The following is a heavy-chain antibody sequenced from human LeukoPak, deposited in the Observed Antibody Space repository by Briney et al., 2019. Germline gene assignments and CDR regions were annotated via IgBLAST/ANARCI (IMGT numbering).Heavy chain of an antibody. CDR3: ARDNGWTGLDY. CDR1: GFTFSSYA. J-gene: IGHJ4*02. CDR2: IYSGGST. D-gene: IGHD3/OR15-3a*01. V-gene: IGHV3-53*01. Sequence: GGSLRLSCAASGFTFSSYAVSWVRQAPGKGLEWVSVIYSGGSTYYADSVKGRFTISRDNSKNTLYLQMNSLRAEDTAVYYCARDNGWTGLDYWGQGTLVTVSS.